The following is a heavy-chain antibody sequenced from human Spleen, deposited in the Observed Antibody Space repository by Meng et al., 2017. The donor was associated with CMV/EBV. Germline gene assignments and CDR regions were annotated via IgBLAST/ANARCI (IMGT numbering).Heavy chain of an antibody. CDR1: GFIFSSYH. CDR2: IKQDGSEK. J-gene: IGHJ6*02. V-gene: IGHV3-7*01. Sequence: GGSLRLSCAASGFIFSSYHIHWVRQAPDKGLEWVANIKQDGSEKYYVDSVKGRFTISRDNAKNSLYLQMNSLRVEDTAVYYCAREDVVAAAIRLYYYGMDVWGQGTTVTVSS. D-gene: IGHD2-2*02. CDR3: AREDVVAAAIRLYYYGMDV.